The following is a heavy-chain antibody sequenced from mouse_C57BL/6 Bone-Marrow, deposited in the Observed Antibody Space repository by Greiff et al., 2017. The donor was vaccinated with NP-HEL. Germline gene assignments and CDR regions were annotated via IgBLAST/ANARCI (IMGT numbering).Heavy chain of an antibody. CDR1: GYAFSSYW. CDR3: GRERKSYSNPFAY. D-gene: IGHD2-5*01. J-gene: IGHJ3*01. V-gene: IGHV1-80*01. CDR2: IYPGDGDT. Sequence: VQLQQSGAELVKPGASVKISCKASGYAFSSYWMNWVKQRPGKGLEWIGQIYPGDGDTNYNGKFKGKATLTADKSSSTAYMQLSSLTSEDSAVYFCGRERKSYSNPFAYWGQGTLVTVSA.